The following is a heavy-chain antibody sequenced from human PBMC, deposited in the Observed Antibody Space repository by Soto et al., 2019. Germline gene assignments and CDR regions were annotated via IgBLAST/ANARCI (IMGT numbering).Heavy chain of an antibody. CDR3: ARFPQTAIVGAAYFDY. D-gene: IGHD1-26*01. J-gene: IGHJ4*02. CDR2: IIPNLGIA. Sequence: QVQLVQSGAEVKKPGSSVKVSCKASGGTFSSYIISWVRQAPGRGLEWMGRIIPNLGIANYAQKFQGRVTITADKSTSTAYMELSSLRSEDTAVYYCARFPQTAIVGAAYFDYWGQGTLVTVSS. V-gene: IGHV1-69*02. CDR1: GGTFSSYI.